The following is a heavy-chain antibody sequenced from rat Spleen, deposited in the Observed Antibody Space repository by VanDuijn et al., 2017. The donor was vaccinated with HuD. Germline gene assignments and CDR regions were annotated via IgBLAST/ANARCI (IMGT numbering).Heavy chain of an antibody. D-gene: IGHD1-9*01. CDR1: GFTFSNYG. V-gene: IGHV5-19*01. J-gene: IGHJ2*01. CDR2: ITNTGGST. CDR3: TTEKLRVYLYYFDY. Sequence: EVQLAESDGGLVQPGRSLKLSCAASGFTFSNYGLHWIRQAPGKGLEWVASITNTGGSTYYPDSVKGRFTISRDNAKSSLYLQMDSLRSEDTATYYCTTEKLRVYLYYFDYWGQGVMVTVSS.